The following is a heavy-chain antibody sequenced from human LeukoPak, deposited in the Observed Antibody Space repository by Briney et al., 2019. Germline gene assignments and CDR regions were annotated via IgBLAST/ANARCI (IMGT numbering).Heavy chain of an antibody. Sequence: SETLSLTCTVSGGSISSSSYYWGWIRQPPGKGLEWIGSIYYSGSSYYNPSLKSRVTISVDTSKNQFSLKLSSVTAADTAVYYCARRMDSSGYYYFGAFDIWGQGTMVTVSS. V-gene: IGHV4-39*07. D-gene: IGHD3-22*01. CDR2: IYYSGSS. J-gene: IGHJ3*02. CDR3: ARRMDSSGYYYFGAFDI. CDR1: GGSISSSSYY.